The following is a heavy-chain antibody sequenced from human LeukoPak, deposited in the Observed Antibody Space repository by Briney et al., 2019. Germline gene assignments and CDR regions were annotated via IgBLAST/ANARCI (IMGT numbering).Heavy chain of an antibody. CDR2: IYYSGST. Sequence: PSETLSLTCTVSGGSISSYYCSWIRQPPGKGLEWIGYIYYSGSTNYNPSLKSRVTISVDTSKNQFSLKLSSVTAADTAVYYCARETRRMTTVTTIDYWGQGTLVTVSS. CDR3: ARETRRMTTVTTIDY. J-gene: IGHJ4*02. D-gene: IGHD4-17*01. CDR1: GGSISSYY. V-gene: IGHV4-59*01.